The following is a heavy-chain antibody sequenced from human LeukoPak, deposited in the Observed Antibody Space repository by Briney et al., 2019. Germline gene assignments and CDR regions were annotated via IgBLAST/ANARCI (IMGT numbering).Heavy chain of an antibody. CDR1: GGSFSGYY. J-gene: IGHJ3*02. Sequence: SETLSLSXAVYGGSFSGYYWSWIRQPPGKGLEWIGEINHSGSTNYNPSLKSRVTISVDTSKNQFSLKLSSVTAADTAVYYCARDRDSSSWYRDAFDIWGQGTMVTVSS. CDR3: ARDRDSSSWYRDAFDI. CDR2: INHSGST. D-gene: IGHD6-13*01. V-gene: IGHV4-34*01.